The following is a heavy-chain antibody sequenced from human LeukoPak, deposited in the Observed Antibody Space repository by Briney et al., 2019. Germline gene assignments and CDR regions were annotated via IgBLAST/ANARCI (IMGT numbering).Heavy chain of an antibody. CDR2: ISSSSSYI. J-gene: IGHJ1*01. V-gene: IGHV3-21*01. D-gene: IGHD5-24*01. CDR3: ARDLGRDGYSSEYFQH. Sequence: KPGGSLRLSCAASGFTFSSYSMNCVRQAPGKGLEWVSSISSSSSYIYYADSVKGRFTISRDNAKNSLYLQMNSLRAEDTAVYYCARDLGRDGYSSEYFQHWGQGTLVTVSS. CDR1: GFTFSSYS.